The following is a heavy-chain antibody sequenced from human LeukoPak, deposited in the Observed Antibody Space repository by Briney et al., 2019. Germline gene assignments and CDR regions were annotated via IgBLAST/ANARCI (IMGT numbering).Heavy chain of an antibody. CDR2: ISGSGGST. CDR1: GFTFSSNA. D-gene: IGHD4-23*01. J-gene: IGHJ4*02. CDR3: AKVRTGYGGNSEFDY. V-gene: IGHV3-23*01. Sequence: AGSLRLSCAASGFTFSSNAMSWVRQPPGKGLGWVSAISGSGGSTYYEDSVKGRFTISRDNSKNTLCLQMNSLRAEDTAVYYCAKVRTGYGGNSEFDYWGQGTLVTVSS.